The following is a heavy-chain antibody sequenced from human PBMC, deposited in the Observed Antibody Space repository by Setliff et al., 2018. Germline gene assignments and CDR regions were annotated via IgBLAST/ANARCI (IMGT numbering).Heavy chain of an antibody. Sequence: GGSLRLSCETSGFSFSAYSMTWVRQFPGKGLQWVSGVTQGASTFYADSVKGRFTISRDNSKNTLYLQMNRLRVEDTAVYYCAKPLYCSGDSCLQDLSSGDRWYFDYWGQGTLVTVSS. V-gene: IGHV3-53*01. CDR3: AKPLYCSGDSCLQDLSSGDRWYFDY. CDR1: GFSFSAYS. J-gene: IGHJ4*02. D-gene: IGHD2-15*01. CDR2: VTQGAST.